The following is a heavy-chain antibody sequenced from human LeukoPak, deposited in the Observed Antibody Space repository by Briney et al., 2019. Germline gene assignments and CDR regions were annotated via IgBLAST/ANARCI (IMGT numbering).Heavy chain of an antibody. CDR1: GGSFSGYY. Sequence: SETLSLTCAVYGGSFSGYYWSWVRQPPGKGLEWIGEINHSGSTNYNPSLKSRVTMSVDTSKNQFSLKLSSVTAADTAVYYCARELTYYDILTGPRGYYYMDVWGKGTTVTISS. D-gene: IGHD3-9*01. CDR2: INHSGST. V-gene: IGHV4-34*01. CDR3: ARELTYYDILTGPRGYYYMDV. J-gene: IGHJ6*03.